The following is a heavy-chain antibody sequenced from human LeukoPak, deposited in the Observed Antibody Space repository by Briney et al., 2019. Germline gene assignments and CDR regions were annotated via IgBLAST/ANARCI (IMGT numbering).Heavy chain of an antibody. Sequence: PSETLSRTCSVSGGSIGTNFWSWIRQVPGNGLEWIGYRSYSGSTNYNPSLKSRVSISIDTSKNQFSLELNSVTAADTAVYYCARSDTHHIHSSSWHFDYWGQGTLVTVSS. V-gene: IGHV4-59*01. CDR2: RSYSGST. J-gene: IGHJ4*02. D-gene: IGHD6-13*01. CDR1: GGSIGTNF. CDR3: ARSDTHHIHSSSWHFDY.